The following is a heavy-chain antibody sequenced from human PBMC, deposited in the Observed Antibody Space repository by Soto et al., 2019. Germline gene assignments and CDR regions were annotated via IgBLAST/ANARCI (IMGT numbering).Heavy chain of an antibody. CDR1: GHTFTGYY. V-gene: IGHV1-2*02. CDR3: AREGGVITASGPGYYGMDF. CDR2: INPNSGGT. D-gene: IGHD6-13*01. Sequence: ASVKVSCKASGHTFTGYYMNWVRQAPGQGLEWMGWINPNSGGTNYAQKFQGRVTMTRDTSISTAYMELSRLRSDDTAVYYCAREGGVITASGPGYYGMDFWGQGSTVTVSS. J-gene: IGHJ6*02.